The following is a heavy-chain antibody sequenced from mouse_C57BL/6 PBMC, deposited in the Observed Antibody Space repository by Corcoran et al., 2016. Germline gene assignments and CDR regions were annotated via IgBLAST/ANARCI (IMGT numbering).Heavy chain of an antibody. CDR1: GYTFTTYG. CDR3: ARRGNDYDGYAMDY. Sequence: QIQLVQSGPELKKPGETVKISCKASGYTFTTYGMSWVKQAPGKGLKWMGWINTYSGVPTYADDFKGRFAFSLETSASTAYLQINNLKNEDTATYVCARRGNDYDGYAMDYWGQGTSVTVSS. J-gene: IGHJ4*01. D-gene: IGHD2-4*01. CDR2: INTYSGVP. V-gene: IGHV9-3*01.